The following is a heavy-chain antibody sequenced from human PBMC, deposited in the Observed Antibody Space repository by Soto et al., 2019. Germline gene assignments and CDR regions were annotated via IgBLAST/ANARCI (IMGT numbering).Heavy chain of an antibody. Sequence: SETLSLTCTVSGDSVSTSSNYWDWIRQPPGKGLEWIASIYYSGSTYYNPSLKSRVTISVDTSKNQLSLKLSSVTAADTAVYYCARAIGDYFDYWGQGTLVTVSS. V-gene: IGHV4-39*07. CDR2: IYYSGST. D-gene: IGHD3-10*01. J-gene: IGHJ4*02. CDR3: ARAIGDYFDY. CDR1: GDSVSTSSNY.